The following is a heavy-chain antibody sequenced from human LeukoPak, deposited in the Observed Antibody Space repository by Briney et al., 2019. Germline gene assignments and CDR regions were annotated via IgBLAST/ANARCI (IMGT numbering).Heavy chain of an antibody. CDR3: ARLGDL. Sequence: PGGSLRLSCAASGFTFSTYSMNWVRQAPGKGLEWVSYISDSSSTIFYADSVKGRFTISRDNAKNSLYLQMNSLRAEDTALYYCARLGDLWGQGTLVTVS. V-gene: IGHV3-48*01. CDR1: GFTFSTYS. J-gene: IGHJ4*02. D-gene: IGHD2-21*02. CDR2: ISDSSSTI.